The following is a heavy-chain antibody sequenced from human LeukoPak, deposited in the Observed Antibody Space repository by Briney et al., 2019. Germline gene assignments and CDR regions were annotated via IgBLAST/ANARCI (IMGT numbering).Heavy chain of an antibody. CDR2: INHSGGT. V-gene: IGHV4-39*07. D-gene: IGHD3-22*01. J-gene: IGHJ4*02. CDR1: GGSISSGGYY. CDR3: ATVYDSSGYYPF. Sequence: SETLSLTCTVSGGSISSGGYYWSWIRQPPGKGLEWIGEINHSGGTNYNPSLKSRVTISVDTSKNQFSLKLSSVTAADAAVYYCATVYDSSGYYPFWGQGTLVTVSS.